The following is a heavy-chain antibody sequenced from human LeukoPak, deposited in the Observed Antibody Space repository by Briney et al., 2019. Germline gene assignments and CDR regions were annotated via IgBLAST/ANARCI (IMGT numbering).Heavy chain of an antibody. Sequence: SETLSLTCAVYGEMFNDFYWSWIRQPPGKGLERIGEINHSGNSNSNPSLKSRVTLSIDTSRNQFHLRLASLSAADTAVYYCARRGRDSNWFPTTLDYWGQGALVSVS. CDR3: ARRGRDSNWFPTTLDY. J-gene: IGHJ4*02. CDR2: INHSGNS. V-gene: IGHV4-34*01. CDR1: GEMFNDFY. D-gene: IGHD4-17*01.